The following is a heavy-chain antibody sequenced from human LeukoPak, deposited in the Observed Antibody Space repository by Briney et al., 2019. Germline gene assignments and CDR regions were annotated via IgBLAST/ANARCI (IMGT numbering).Heavy chain of an antibody. Sequence: SVKVSCKASGYTFTGYYMHWVRQAPGQGLEWMGWINPILGIANYAQNFQGRVTITADKSTSTAYMELSSLRSEDTAVYYCARSSYCSGGSCYYFDYWGQGTLVTVSS. J-gene: IGHJ4*02. D-gene: IGHD2-15*01. CDR2: INPILGIA. CDR3: ARSSYCSGGSCYYFDY. CDR1: GYTFTGYY. V-gene: IGHV1-69*10.